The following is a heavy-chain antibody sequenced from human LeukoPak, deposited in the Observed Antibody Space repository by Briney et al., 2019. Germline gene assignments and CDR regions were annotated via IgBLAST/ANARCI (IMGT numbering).Heavy chain of an antibody. J-gene: IGHJ3*02. V-gene: IGHV1-2*02. CDR2: INPNSGGT. D-gene: IGHD6-19*01. Sequence: ASVKVSCKASGYTFTDYYMHWVRQAPGQGLEWMGWINPNSGGTNYAQKFQGRVTMTTDTSTSTAYMELRSLRSDDTAVYYCAREDSSGWYRAFDIWGQGTMVTVSS. CDR1: GYTFTDYY. CDR3: AREDSSGWYRAFDI.